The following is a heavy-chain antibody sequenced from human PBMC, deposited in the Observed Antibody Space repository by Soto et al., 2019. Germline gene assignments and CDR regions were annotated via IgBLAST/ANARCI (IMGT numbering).Heavy chain of an antibody. V-gene: IGHV4-30-4*08. Sequence: SETLSLTCSVSGGSISSGDYYWIWVRQPPGKGLEWIGYTYYSRSTYYNPSLKSRVTISVDTSKYQFSLKLSSVTAADTAVYYCAREGPHYYYYYGMHVWGQGTTVTVS. CDR2: TYYSRST. CDR1: GGSISSGDYY. CDR3: AREGPHYYYYYGMHV. J-gene: IGHJ6*02.